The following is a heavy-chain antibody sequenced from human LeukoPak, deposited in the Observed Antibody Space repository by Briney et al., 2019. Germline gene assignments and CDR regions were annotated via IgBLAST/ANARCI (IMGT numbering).Heavy chain of an antibody. V-gene: IGHV3-30*02. D-gene: IGHD3-22*01. CDR2: IRYDGSNK. CDR1: GFTFSSYG. CDR3: AKDPGGSYYYDSL. Sequence: GGSLRLSCAASGFTFSSYGMHWVRQAPGKGLEWVAFIRYDGSNKYYADSVKGRFTISRDNSKNTLYPQMNSLRAEDTAVYYCAKDPGGSYYYDSLWGQGTLVTVSS. J-gene: IGHJ4*02.